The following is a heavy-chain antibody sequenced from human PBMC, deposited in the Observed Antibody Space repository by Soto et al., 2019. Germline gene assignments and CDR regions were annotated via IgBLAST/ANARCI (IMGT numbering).Heavy chain of an antibody. V-gene: IGHV1-8*01. J-gene: IGHJ5*02. CDR3: ARDYGGNSGWVDP. Sequence: QVQLVQSGAEVKRPGASVKVSCKASGYTFTSYDLNWVRQAPGQGLEWIGWMSPNSANTGYAQKFQGRVTMTRNTAMSTAYMELSRLTSEDTAVYYCARDYGGNSGWVDPWGQGTLVTVSS. D-gene: IGHD4-17*01. CDR1: GYTFTSYD. CDR2: MSPNSANT.